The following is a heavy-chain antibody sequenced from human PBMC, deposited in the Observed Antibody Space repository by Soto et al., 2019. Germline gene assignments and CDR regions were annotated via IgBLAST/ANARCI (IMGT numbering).Heavy chain of an antibody. D-gene: IGHD2-15*01. CDR1: GGSFSGYY. CDR3: ARGQWSDRFLN. J-gene: IGHJ4*02. Sequence: QVQLRQWGAGLLKPSEALCLTCAVYGGSFSGYYWSWIRQPPGKGLEWIGEINHDGIPNYNPSFKSRVIMSVDTSTNQFSLKVSSVTAADTAVYFCARGQWSDRFLNWGQGTLLTVSS. CDR2: INHDGIP. V-gene: IGHV4-34*02.